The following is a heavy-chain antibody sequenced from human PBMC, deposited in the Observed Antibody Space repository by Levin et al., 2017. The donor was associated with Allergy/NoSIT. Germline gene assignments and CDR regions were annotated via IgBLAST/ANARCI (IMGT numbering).Heavy chain of an antibody. Sequence: LSLTCAASGFTFGRFAMNWVRLAPGKGLEWVSAISSKGDYTYYADSVKGRFTISRDNSESTLYLQVNSVRAEDAAVYYCAKGDYSNPSWFDPWGHGTLVSVSS. J-gene: IGHJ5*02. D-gene: IGHD4-11*01. V-gene: IGHV3-23*01. CDR2: ISSKGDYT. CDR1: GFTFGRFA. CDR3: AKGDYSNPSWFDP.